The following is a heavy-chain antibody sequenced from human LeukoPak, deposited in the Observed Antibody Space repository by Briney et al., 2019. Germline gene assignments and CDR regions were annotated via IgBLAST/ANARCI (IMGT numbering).Heavy chain of an antibody. V-gene: IGHV1-18*01. CDR3: ARGDWFDP. CDR1: GYTFTSYD. CDR2: VSGYNGNT. D-gene: IGHD2-21*01. J-gene: IGHJ5*02. Sequence: ASVKVSCKASGYTFTSYDINWVRQAPGQGLEWMGWVSGYNGNTNYAQKFEGRVAMTTDTCCSKAYMELRSLRSDDTAIYYCARGDWFDPWGQGTLVTVS.